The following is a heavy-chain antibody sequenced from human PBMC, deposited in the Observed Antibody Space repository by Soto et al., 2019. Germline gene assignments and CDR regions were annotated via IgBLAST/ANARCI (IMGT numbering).Heavy chain of an antibody. D-gene: IGHD3-22*01. CDR3: AIGPTSSGYYPH. CDR1: GFTFSSYS. V-gene: IGHV3-21*01. J-gene: IGHJ4*02. CDR2: ISSSSSYI. Sequence: KPWGSLRLSCATSGFTFSSYSMNWVRQAPGKGLEWVSSISSSSSYIYYADSVKGGFTISIDNAKNSLYLQMNSLRAEDTAVYYCAIGPTSSGYYPHWGQVTLVTVSS.